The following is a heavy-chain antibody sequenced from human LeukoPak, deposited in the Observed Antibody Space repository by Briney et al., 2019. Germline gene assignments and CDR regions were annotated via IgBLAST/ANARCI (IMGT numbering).Heavy chain of an antibody. CDR1: GFTFSSYA. V-gene: IGHV3-30*01. CDR2: ISYDGSNK. D-gene: IGHD6-13*01. CDR3: ARDFERQQLTGYYFDY. Sequence: PGGSLRLSCAASGFTFSSYAMHWVRQAPGKGLEWVALISYDGSNKEYADSVKGRFTISRDNSKNTLYLQMNSLRTEDTAVYYCARDFERQQLTGYYFDYWGQGTLVTVSS. J-gene: IGHJ4*02.